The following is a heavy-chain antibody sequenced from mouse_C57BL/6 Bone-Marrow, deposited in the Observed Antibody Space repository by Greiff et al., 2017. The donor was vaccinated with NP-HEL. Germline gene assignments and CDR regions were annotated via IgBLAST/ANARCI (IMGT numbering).Heavy chain of an antibody. D-gene: IGHD1-1*01. CDR3: ARGSYGSKAWSAY. V-gene: IGHV3-6*01. Sequence: EVKLMESGPGLVKPSQSLSLTCSVTGYSITSGYYWNWIRQFPGNKLEWMGYISYDGSNNYNPSLKNRISITRDTSKNQFFLKLNSVTTEDTATYYCARGSYGSKAWSAYWGQGTLVTVSA. CDR1: GYSITSGYY. J-gene: IGHJ3*01. CDR2: ISYDGSN.